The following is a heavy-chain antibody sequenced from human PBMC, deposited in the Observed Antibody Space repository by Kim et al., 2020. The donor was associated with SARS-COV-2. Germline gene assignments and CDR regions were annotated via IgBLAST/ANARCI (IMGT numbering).Heavy chain of an antibody. CDR2: IYYTGTT. CDR3: ARHGCTGGVCYFDP. V-gene: IGHV4-39*01. D-gene: IGHD2-8*02. Sequence: SETLSLTCTVSGGSISSSDHYWGWIRQPPGKGLEWIGSIYYTGTTYYNPSLKSRVTISVDTSKNQFSLKLSSVTDATVYYCARHGCTGGVCYFDPWGQGTLVTVSS. CDR1: GGSISSSDHY. J-gene: IGHJ5*02.